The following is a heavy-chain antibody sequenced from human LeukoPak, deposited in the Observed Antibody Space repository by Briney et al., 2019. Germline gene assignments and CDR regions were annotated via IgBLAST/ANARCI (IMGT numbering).Heavy chain of an antibody. D-gene: IGHD6-13*01. CDR3: ARGQAAAAPSYFDY. V-gene: IGHV4-34*01. CDR2: INHSGST. J-gene: IGHJ4*02. CDR1: GGSISSYY. Sequence: SETLSLTCTVSGGSISSYYWSWIRQPPGKGLEWIGEINHSGSTNYNPSLKSRVTISVDTSKNQFSLKLSSVTAADTAVYYCARGQAAAAPSYFDYWGQGTLVTVSS.